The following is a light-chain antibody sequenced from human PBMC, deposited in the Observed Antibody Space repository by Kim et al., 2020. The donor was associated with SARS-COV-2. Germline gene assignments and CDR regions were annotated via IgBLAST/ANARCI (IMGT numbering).Light chain of an antibody. CDR3: QQRSNWPPT. V-gene: IGKV3-11*01. Sequence: LSAGEGGTRSCRASQSVSTYVAWYQLKPGQAPRLLIYDASYRATGIPPRFSGSGSGTDFTLTISSLEPEDIAIYYCQQRSNWPPTFGGGTKVEIK. CDR2: DAS. J-gene: IGKJ4*01. CDR1: QSVSTY.